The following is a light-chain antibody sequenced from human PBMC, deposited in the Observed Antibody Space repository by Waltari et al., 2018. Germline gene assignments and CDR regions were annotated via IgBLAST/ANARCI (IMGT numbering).Light chain of an antibody. Sequence: EIVLTQSPGTLSLSPGERATLSCRASQSVSRTLDWYQQKPGQAPRLLIYDASSRATGIPDRFSGSGSGTDFSLTISRLEPEDFAVYYCQKYGTLPATFGQGTKVEIK. J-gene: IGKJ1*01. CDR1: QSVSRT. CDR2: DAS. CDR3: QKYGTLPAT. V-gene: IGKV3-20*01.